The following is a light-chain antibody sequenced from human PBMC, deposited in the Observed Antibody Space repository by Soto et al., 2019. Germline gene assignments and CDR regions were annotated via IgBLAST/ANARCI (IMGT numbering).Light chain of an antibody. CDR2: DVS. CDR1: SSDVGGYNY. CDR3: SSFTSRSPVV. Sequence: QSVLTQPASVSGSPGQSITISCTGTSSDVGGYNYVSWYQQHPGKAPKLMIYDVSDRPSGVSNRFSGSKSGNTASLTISGLQADDEADYYCSSFTSRSPVVFGGGTQLTVL. J-gene: IGLJ2*01. V-gene: IGLV2-14*01.